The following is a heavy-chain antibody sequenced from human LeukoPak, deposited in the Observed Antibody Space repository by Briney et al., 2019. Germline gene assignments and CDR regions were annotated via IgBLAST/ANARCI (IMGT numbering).Heavy chain of an antibody. CDR2: ISYDGSNK. D-gene: IGHD6-19*01. CDR1: GFTFSSYA. CDR3: AKDIGVADGNYYFDY. J-gene: IGHJ4*02. Sequence: GGSLRLSCAASGFTFSSYAMSWVRQAPGKGLEWVAVISYDGSNKYYADSVKGRFTISRGNAKNSLYLQMNSLRAEDTALYYCAKDIGVADGNYYFDYWGQGTLVTVSS. V-gene: IGHV3-30-3*01.